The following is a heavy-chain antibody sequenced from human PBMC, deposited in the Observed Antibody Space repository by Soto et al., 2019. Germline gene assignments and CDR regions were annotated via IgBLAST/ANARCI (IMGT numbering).Heavy chain of an antibody. Sequence: PGGSLRLSCAASGFTFSSYSMNWVRQAPGKGLEWVSYISSSSSTIYYADSVKGRFTISRDNAKNSLYLQMNSLRDEDTAVYYCATSGVNYYDTPLSYYWGQGTLVTVSS. CDR1: GFTFSSYS. V-gene: IGHV3-48*02. CDR2: ISSSSSTI. CDR3: ATSGVNYYDTPLSYY. D-gene: IGHD3-22*01. J-gene: IGHJ4*02.